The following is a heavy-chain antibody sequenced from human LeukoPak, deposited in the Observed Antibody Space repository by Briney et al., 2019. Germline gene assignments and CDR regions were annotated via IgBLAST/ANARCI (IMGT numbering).Heavy chain of an antibody. Sequence: PLASVKVSCKASGYTFTSYDINWVRQATGQELEWMGWMNPHSDNTAYAQKFQGRVTMTKNTSISTAYMELSSLRSDDTAVYYCTRRANGRRYNWFDTWGQGTLVTVSS. J-gene: IGHJ5*02. CDR3: TRRANGRRYNWFDT. CDR2: MNPHSDNT. V-gene: IGHV1-8*01. CDR1: GYTFTSYD. D-gene: IGHD2-8*01.